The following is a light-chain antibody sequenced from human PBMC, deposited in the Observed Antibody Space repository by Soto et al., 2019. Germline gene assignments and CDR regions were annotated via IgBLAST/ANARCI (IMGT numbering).Light chain of an antibody. CDR1: TGAVTSGYY. CDR2: STS. V-gene: IGLV7-43*01. Sequence: QTVVTQEPSVTVSPGGTVTLTCASSTGAVTSGYYPNWFQQKRGQPPRTLIYSTSNKQSWTPARFSGSLLGGKAALTLSGVQPEDEADYYCLLYYGGTWELGGGTKVTVL. CDR3: LLYYGGTWE. J-gene: IGLJ3*02.